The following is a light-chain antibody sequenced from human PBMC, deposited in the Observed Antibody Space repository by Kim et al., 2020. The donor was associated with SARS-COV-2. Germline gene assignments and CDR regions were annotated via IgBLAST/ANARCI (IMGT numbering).Light chain of an antibody. J-gene: IGLJ3*02. CDR2: DVS. V-gene: IGLV2-14*03. CDR1: SSDVGGYNS. Sequence: QSALTQPVSVSGSPGQSITISCTGTSSDVGGYNSVTWYQQHPGKAPKLMIYDVSDRPSGVSARFSGSKSGNTASLTISGLQGEDEADYYCSSYTSSSTVVFGGGNQLTVL. CDR3: SSYTSSSTVV.